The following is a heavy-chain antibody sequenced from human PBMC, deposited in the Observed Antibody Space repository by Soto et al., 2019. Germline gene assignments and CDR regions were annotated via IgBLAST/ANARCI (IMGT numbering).Heavy chain of an antibody. V-gene: IGHV1-69*08. J-gene: IGHJ6*02. Sequence: QVQLVQSGAEVKKPGSSVKVSCKASGGTFSRYSITWVRQAPGHGLEWIGRIIPIFGIASYAQTFQGRVTITADESTSTAYMELSSLRSDDTAVYYCAREDRDRETGLVPAAIDGMDVWGQGTTVTFSS. CDR3: AREDRDRETGLVPAAIDGMDV. D-gene: IGHD2-2*01. CDR1: GGTFSRYS. CDR2: IIPIFGIA.